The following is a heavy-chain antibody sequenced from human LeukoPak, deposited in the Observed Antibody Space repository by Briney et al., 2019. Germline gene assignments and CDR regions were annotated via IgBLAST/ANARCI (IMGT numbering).Heavy chain of an antibody. CDR2: IHPSDSYT. CDR1: GYRFGGDW. Sequence: GESLKISCKGPGYRFGGDWISWVRQMPGKGLEWMGRIHPSDSYTNYSPSFQGHVTISADKSISTAYLQWSSLKASDTAMYYCVREWLGTPRGPFGYWGQGTLVTVSS. V-gene: IGHV5-10-1*01. CDR3: VREWLGTPRGPFGY. D-gene: IGHD3-3*01. J-gene: IGHJ4*02.